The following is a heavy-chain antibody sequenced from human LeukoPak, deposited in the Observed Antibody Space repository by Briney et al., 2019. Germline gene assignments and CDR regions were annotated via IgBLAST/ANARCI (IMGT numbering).Heavy chain of an antibody. Sequence: ASVKVSCRASGYSFSDYYIHWVRQAPGQGLKWMGWINPKSGDTKYAADFQGRVTMTRDTSISTVYMEMRSLRSDDTAIFYCARGRDCDTGSCPNWFEIWGQGTLLTVSS. D-gene: IGHD2-15*01. CDR1: GYSFSDYY. CDR3: ARGRDCDTGSCPNWFEI. J-gene: IGHJ5*02. V-gene: IGHV1-2*02. CDR2: INPKSGDT.